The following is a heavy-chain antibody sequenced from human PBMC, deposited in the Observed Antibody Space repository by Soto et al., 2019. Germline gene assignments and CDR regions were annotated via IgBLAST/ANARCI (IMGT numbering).Heavy chain of an antibody. Sequence: QVQLVQSGAEVKKPGASVKVSCKASGYTFTSYGISWVRQAPGQGLEWMGWISAYNGNTNYAQKLQGRVTMTTDTSTSTDYMERRSLRSDDTAVYYCARDLVVRYLDWPGQFDYWGQGTLVTVSS. CDR1: GYTFTSYG. V-gene: IGHV1-18*01. CDR2: ISAYNGNT. J-gene: IGHJ4*02. D-gene: IGHD3-9*01. CDR3: ARDLVVRYLDWPGQFDY.